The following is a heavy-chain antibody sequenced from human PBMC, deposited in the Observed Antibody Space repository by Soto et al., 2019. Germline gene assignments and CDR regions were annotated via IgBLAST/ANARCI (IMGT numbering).Heavy chain of an antibody. D-gene: IGHD3-10*01. Sequence: PSETLPFTCTVSGGSVSSGSYYWSWIRQPPGKGLEWIGYIYYSGSTNYNPSLKSRVTISVDTSKNQFSLKLSSLTAADTAVYYCARHYYYGSGSLRFDPWGQGTLVTVSS. CDR2: IYYSGST. CDR1: GGSVSSGSYY. V-gene: IGHV4-61*01. J-gene: IGHJ5*02. CDR3: ARHYYYGSGSLRFDP.